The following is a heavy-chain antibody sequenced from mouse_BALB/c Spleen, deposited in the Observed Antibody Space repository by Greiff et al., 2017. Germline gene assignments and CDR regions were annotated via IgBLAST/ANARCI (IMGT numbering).Heavy chain of an antibody. CDR1: GFTFSSFG. V-gene: IGHV5-17*02. J-gene: IGHJ2*01. D-gene: IGHD1-2*01. Sequence: EVQVVESGGGLVQPGGSRKLSCAASGFTFSSFGMHWVRQAPEKGLEWVAYISSGSSTIYYADTVKGRFTISRDNPKNTLFLQMTSLRSEDTAMYYCARSKTATYYFDYWGQGTTLTVSS. CDR3: ARSKTATYYFDY. CDR2: ISSGSSTI.